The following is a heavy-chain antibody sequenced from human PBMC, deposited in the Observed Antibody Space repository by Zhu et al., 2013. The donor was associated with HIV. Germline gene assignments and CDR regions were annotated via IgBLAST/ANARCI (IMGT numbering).Heavy chain of an antibody. J-gene: IGHJ1*01. D-gene: IGHD6-13*01. CDR3: ARRVGHRYSSSWTREEYFQH. Sequence: QVQLQQWGAGLLKPSETLSLTCAVYGGSFSGYYWSWIRQPPGKGLEWIGEINHSGSTNYNPSLKSRVTISVDTSKNQFSLKLSSVTAADTAVYYCARRVGHRYSSSWTREEYFQHWGQGTLVTVSS. CDR1: GGSFSGYY. V-gene: IGHV4-34*01. CDR2: INHSGST.